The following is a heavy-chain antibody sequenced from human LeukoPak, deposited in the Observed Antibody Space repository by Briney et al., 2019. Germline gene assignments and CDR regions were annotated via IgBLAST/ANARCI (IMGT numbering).Heavy chain of an antibody. CDR3: AKGLIVPYAAAGDYYFDY. CDR2: ISGSGGST. Sequence: SGGSLRLSCAASGFTFSSYAMSWVRQAPGKGLEWVSAISGSGGSTYYADSVKGRFTISRDNSKNTLYLQMNSLRAEDTAVYYCAKGLIVPYAAAGDYYFDYWGQGTLVTVSS. V-gene: IGHV3-23*01. J-gene: IGHJ4*02. CDR1: GFTFSSYA. D-gene: IGHD6-13*01.